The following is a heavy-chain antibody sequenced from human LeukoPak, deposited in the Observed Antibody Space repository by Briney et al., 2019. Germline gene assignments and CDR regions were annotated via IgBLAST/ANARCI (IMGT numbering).Heavy chain of an antibody. D-gene: IGHD6-19*01. CDR3: ARDYGSGGWQIVDH. CDR2: IYYSGST. J-gene: IGHJ4*02. V-gene: IGHV4-59*01. CDR1: GGSMSSYY. Sequence: PSETLSLTCTVSGGSMSSYYWSWIRQPPGKGLEWIGYIYYSGSTNYNPSLKSRVTISVDTSKNQFSLKLSSVTAADTAVYYCARDYGSGGWQIVDHWGQGTLVTVSS.